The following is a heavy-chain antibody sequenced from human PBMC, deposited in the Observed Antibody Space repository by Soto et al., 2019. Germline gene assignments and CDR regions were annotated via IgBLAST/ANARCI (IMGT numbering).Heavy chain of an antibody. J-gene: IGHJ6*02. V-gene: IGHV1-18*01. D-gene: IGHD6-13*01. CDR3: ARESLGAVRQHLPQKYYYYYGMDV. CDR1: GYTFTSYG. Sequence: ASVKVSCKASGYTFTSYGISWVRQAPGQGLEWMGWISAYNGNTNYAQKLQGRVTMTTDTSTSTAYMELRSLRSDDTAVYYCARESLGAVRQHLPQKYYYYYGMDVWGQGTTVTVSS. CDR2: ISAYNGNT.